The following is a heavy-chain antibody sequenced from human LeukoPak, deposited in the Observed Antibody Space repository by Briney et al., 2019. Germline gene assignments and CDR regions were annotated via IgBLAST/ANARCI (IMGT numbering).Heavy chain of an antibody. CDR2: ISGSGAST. J-gene: IGHJ6*02. CDR1: GFTFSSYA. CDR3: AKAVSYYYYGMDV. V-gene: IGHV3-23*01. Sequence: GGSLRLSCAASGFTFSSYAMSWVRQAPGKGLEWVSAISGSGASTYHADSVKGRFTISRDNSKNTLYLQMNSLRAEDTAVYHCAKAVSYYYYGMDVWGQGTTVTVSS.